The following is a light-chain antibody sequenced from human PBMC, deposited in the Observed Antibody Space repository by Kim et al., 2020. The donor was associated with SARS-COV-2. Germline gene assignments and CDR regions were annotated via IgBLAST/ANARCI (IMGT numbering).Light chain of an antibody. Sequence: SPGRRATVSCRASPSDDSRYFAWFPQRPGQSPRLLIYGASIRATGISDRFSATGSGTDFTLPIHSLEPEDFALYYCLQYGSAPYTFGQGTKLEI. CDR1: PSDDSRY. V-gene: IGKV3-20*01. J-gene: IGKJ2*01. CDR2: GAS. CDR3: LQYGSAPYT.